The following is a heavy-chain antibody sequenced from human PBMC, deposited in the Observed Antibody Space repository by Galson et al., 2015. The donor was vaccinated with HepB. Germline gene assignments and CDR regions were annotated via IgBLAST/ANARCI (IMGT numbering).Heavy chain of an antibody. CDR3: ANREGGSYYPVDY. Sequence: SLRLSCAASGFTFSSYAMSWVRQAPGKGLEWVSAISGSGGSTYYADSVKGRFTITRDNSKNTLYLQMNSLRAEDTAVYYCANREGGSYYPVDYWGQGTLVTVSS. J-gene: IGHJ4*02. CDR1: GFTFSSYA. D-gene: IGHD1-26*01. CDR2: ISGSGGST. V-gene: IGHV3-23*01.